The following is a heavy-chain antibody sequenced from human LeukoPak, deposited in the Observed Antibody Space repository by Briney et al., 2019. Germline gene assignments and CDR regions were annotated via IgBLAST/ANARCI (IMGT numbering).Heavy chain of an antibody. V-gene: IGHV4-39*07. J-gene: IGHJ4*02. CDR3: ARAGRPEKYYLDY. CDR2: IYYSGST. Sequence: SETLSLTCTVSGGSISSSSYYWGWIRQPPGKGLEWIGSIYYSGSTYYNPSLKGRVTISVDTSKNQFSLKLSSVTAADTAVYYCARAGRPEKYYLDYWGQGTLATVPS. CDR1: GGSISSSSYY.